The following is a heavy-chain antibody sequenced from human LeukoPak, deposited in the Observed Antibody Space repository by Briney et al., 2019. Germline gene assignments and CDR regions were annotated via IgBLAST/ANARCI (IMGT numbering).Heavy chain of an antibody. CDR2: INAGNGNT. CDR1: GYTFTSYA. Sequence: ASVKVSFKASGYTFTSYAMHWVRQAPGQRLEWMGWINAGNGNTKYSQKFQGRVTITRDTSASTAYMELSSLRSEDTAVYYCARDSPAEGYFDYWGQGTLVTVSS. D-gene: IGHD2-15*01. J-gene: IGHJ4*02. V-gene: IGHV1-3*01. CDR3: ARDSPAEGYFDY.